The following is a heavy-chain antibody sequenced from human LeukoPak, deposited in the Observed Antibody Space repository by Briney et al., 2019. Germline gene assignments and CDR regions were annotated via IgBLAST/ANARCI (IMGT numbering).Heavy chain of an antibody. CDR2: ISWNSGSI. Sequence: PGGSLRLSCAASGFTFDDYGMHWVRQAPGKGLEWVSGISWNSGSIGYADSVKGRFTISRDNSKNTLYLQMNSLRAEDTAVYYCAKTRVHRASHFDYWGQGTLVTVSS. D-gene: IGHD1-14*01. J-gene: IGHJ4*02. CDR3: AKTRVHRASHFDY. CDR1: GFTFDDYG. V-gene: IGHV3-9*01.